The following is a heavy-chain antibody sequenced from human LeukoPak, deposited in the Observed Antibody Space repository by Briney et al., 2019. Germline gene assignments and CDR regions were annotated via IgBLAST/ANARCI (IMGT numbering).Heavy chain of an antibody. Sequence: GGSLRLSCAVSGFTLSSNWMHWVRQVPGKGLVWVSRIDDVGSGTSYADSVKGRFTISRDDAKNTVYLQMNSLRAEDTAVYYCATVFGFWGQGTLVTVSS. D-gene: IGHD2-21*02. J-gene: IGHJ4*02. CDR2: IDDVGSGT. V-gene: IGHV3-74*01. CDR3: ATVFGF. CDR1: GFTLSSNW.